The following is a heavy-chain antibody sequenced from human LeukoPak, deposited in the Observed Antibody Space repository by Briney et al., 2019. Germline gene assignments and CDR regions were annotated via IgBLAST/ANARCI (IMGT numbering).Heavy chain of an antibody. V-gene: IGHV3-20*04. CDR1: GFTFDTFA. Sequence: PGESLRLSCVASGFTFDTFAMSWVRQAPGKGLEWVSSINWNGGNTAYADSVKGRFTISRDTAKDSLYLQLNSLRAEDTALYYCARDRGWLQYIDYWGQGTLVTVSS. CDR3: ARDRGWLQYIDY. CDR2: INWNGGNT. D-gene: IGHD5-24*01. J-gene: IGHJ4*02.